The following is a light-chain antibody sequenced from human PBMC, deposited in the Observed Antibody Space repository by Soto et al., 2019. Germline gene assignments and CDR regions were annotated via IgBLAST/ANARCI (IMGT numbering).Light chain of an antibody. V-gene: IGKV3-15*01. Sequence: EIVMTQSPATLSVSPGQGATLSCRASQPISRNLAWYQQKPGQAPSLLIYGASTRPTGIPGRFSVGGSGAEFSLTISRLQSEDFAIYFCQQYNTWPRTFGQGTKVDIK. J-gene: IGKJ1*01. CDR3: QQYNTWPRT. CDR2: GAS. CDR1: QPISRN.